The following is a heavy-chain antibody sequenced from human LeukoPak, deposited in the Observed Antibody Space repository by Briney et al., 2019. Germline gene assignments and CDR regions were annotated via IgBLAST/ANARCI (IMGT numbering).Heavy chain of an antibody. CDR2: ISGSGGST. CDR1: GFTFSSYA. J-gene: IGHJ4*02. V-gene: IGHV3-23*01. Sequence: GGSLRLSCAASGFTFSSYAMNWVRQAPGKGLEWVSAISGSGGSTYYADSAKGRFTISRDNSKNTLYLQMDSLRAEDTAVYFCAKDSRSGWYGVGDCWGQGTLVTVSS. CDR3: AKDSRSGWYGVGDC. D-gene: IGHD6-19*01.